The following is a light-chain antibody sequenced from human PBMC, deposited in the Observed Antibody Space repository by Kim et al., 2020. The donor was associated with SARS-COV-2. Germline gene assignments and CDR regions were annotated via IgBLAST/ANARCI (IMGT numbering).Light chain of an antibody. Sequence: QSVLTQPPSVSVAPGQKVTISCSGSSSNIGNNYVSWYQQLPGTAPKLLIYDNNKRPSGIPDRFSGSKSGTSATLGITGLQTGDEADYYCGTWDGTLVVFGGGTKLTVL. CDR2: DNN. V-gene: IGLV1-51*01. CDR1: SSNIGNNY. CDR3: GTWDGTLVV. J-gene: IGLJ3*02.